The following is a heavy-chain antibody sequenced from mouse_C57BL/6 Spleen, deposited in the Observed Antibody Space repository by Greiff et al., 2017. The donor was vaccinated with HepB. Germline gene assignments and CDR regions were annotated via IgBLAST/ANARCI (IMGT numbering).Heavy chain of an antibody. D-gene: IGHD4-1*01. CDR2: INPSTGGT. CDR3: ARWSGNYAMDY. V-gene: IGHV1-42*01. Sequence: VQLQQSGPELVKPGASVKISCKASGYSFTGYYMNWVKQSPEKSLEWIGEINPSTGGTTYNQKFKAKATLTVDKSSSTAYMQLKSLTSEDSAVYYCARWSGNYAMDYWGQGTSVTVSS. J-gene: IGHJ4*01. CDR1: GYSFTGYY.